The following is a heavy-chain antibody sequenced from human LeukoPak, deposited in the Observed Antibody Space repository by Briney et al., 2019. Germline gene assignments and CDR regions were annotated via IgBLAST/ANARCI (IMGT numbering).Heavy chain of an antibody. J-gene: IGHJ4*02. V-gene: IGHV4-59*12. D-gene: IGHD3-9*01. Sequence: PSETLSLTCTVSGGSISTYYWSWLRQPPGKGLEWIGYIYYSGNTDYNPSLKSRVTISVDTSKNQFSLKLSSVTAADTAVYYCARGSRYFDWFRFDYWGQGTLVTVSS. CDR3: ARGSRYFDWFRFDY. CDR2: IYYSGNT. CDR1: GGSISTYY.